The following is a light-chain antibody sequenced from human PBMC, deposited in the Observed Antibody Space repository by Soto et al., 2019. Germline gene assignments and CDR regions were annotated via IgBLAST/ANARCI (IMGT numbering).Light chain of an antibody. CDR3: LLSYRGVGV. CDR1: TGAVTTGHY. Sequence: QTVVTQEPSLTVSPGGTVTLTCGSNTGAVTTGHYPYWFQQKPGQAPRTLIYDTNNKHSWTPARFSGSLLGGEAALTLSGAQPEDEADYYCLLSYRGVGVFGGGTKVTVL. V-gene: IGLV7-46*01. J-gene: IGLJ2*01. CDR2: DTN.